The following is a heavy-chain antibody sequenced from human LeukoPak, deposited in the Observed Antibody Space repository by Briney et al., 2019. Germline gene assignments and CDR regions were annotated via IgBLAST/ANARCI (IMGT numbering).Heavy chain of an antibody. D-gene: IGHD5-12*01. CDR1: GFTFSSSA. CDR3: AKDQNMVATAPFDC. CDR2: ISGNAGST. Sequence: PGGSLRLSCAASGFTFSSSAMSWVRQAPGKGLEWVSAISGNAGSTYYADSVKGRFTISRDNSKNTLYLHMNSLRAEDTAIYYCAKDQNMVATAPFDCWGQGTLVTVSS. V-gene: IGHV3-23*01. J-gene: IGHJ4*02.